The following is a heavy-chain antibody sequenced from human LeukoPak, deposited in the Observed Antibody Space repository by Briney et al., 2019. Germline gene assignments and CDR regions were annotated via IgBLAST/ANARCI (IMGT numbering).Heavy chain of an antibody. Sequence: GGSLRLSCAASGFTFSSYSMNWVRQAPGKGLEWVSYISSSSSTIYYADSVKGRFTISRDNAKNSLYLQMNSLRAEDTAVYYCARDHSNYYDSSGYDYWGQGTLVTVSS. CDR2: ISSSSSTI. CDR3: ARDHSNYYDSSGYDY. CDR1: GFTFSSYS. J-gene: IGHJ4*02. V-gene: IGHV3-48*01. D-gene: IGHD3-22*01.